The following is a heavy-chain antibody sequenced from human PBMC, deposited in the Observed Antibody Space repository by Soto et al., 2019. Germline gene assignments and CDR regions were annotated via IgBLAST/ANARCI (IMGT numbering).Heavy chain of an antibody. V-gene: IGHV3-11*01. CDR3: ARDHLNCSGGSCYFYYYYGMDV. Sequence: GSLRLSCAASGFTFSDYYMSWIRQAPGKGLEWVSYISSSGSTIYYADSVKGRFTISRDNAKNSLYLQMNSLRAEDTAVYYCARDHLNCSGGSCYFYYYYGMDVWGQGTTVTVSS. D-gene: IGHD2-15*01. CDR2: ISSSGSTI. J-gene: IGHJ6*02. CDR1: GFTFSDYY.